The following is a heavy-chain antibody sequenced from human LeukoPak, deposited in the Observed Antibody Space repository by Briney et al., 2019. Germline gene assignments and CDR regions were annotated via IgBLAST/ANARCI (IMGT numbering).Heavy chain of an antibody. J-gene: IGHJ4*02. CDR2: MSSGGDFV. Sequence: GGSLRLSCATSGFTFSSHVMSWVRQAPGKGLEWVSTMSSGGDFVYYGGAVKGRFTISRDNSKNTLYLQMNSLRAEDTAVYYCVQGGLPQSDYWGQGTLVTVSS. D-gene: IGHD5-12*01. V-gene: IGHV3-23*01. CDR3: VQGGLPQSDY. CDR1: GFTFSSHV.